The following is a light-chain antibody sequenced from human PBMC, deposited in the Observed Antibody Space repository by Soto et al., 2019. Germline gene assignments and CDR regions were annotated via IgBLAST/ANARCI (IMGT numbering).Light chain of an antibody. Sequence: DIQMTQSPSTLSASVGDRVTITCRSSQSISSWLAWYPQKPGKAPKLLIYDASSLESGVPSRFSGSGSGTEFTRTISSLQPDEFATYYCQHYNSYLTFAPGTNVDI. V-gene: IGKV1-5*01. CDR1: QSISSW. J-gene: IGKJ1*01. CDR3: QHYNSYLT. CDR2: DAS.